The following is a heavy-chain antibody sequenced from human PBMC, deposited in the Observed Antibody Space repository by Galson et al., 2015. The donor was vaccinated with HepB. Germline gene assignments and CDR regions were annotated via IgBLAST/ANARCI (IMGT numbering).Heavy chain of an antibody. J-gene: IGHJ4*02. D-gene: IGHD4-17*01. CDR2: ISAYNGNT. CDR3: ARGDYETIFDY. V-gene: IGHV1-18*04. Sequence: SVKVSCKASGYIFPSYGIRWVRQAPGQGLEWMGWISAYNGNTNYAQKPQGRVTMTTDTSTSTAYMELRSLRSDDTAVYYCARGDYETIFDYWGQGTLVTVSS. CDR1: GYIFPSYG.